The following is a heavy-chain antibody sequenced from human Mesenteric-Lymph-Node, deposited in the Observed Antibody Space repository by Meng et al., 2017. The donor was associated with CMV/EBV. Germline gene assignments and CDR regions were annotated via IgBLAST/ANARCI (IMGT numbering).Heavy chain of an antibody. D-gene: IGHD2-2*01. V-gene: IGHV3-30*02. Sequence: GESLKISCAVSGFFFSSYGMHWVRQAPGKGLEWAAFIRYDETNKGYSDSVKGRFTISRDNSKNTLSLQMNRLRPDDTAVYYCARYDHLLLNDYWGQGTLVTVSS. J-gene: IGHJ4*02. CDR1: GFFFSSYG. CDR3: ARYDHLLLNDY. CDR2: IRYDETNK.